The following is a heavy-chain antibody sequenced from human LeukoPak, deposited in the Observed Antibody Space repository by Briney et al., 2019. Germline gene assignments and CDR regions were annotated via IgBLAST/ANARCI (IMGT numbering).Heavy chain of an antibody. V-gene: IGHV4-59*11. CDR3: ARVVRGSYYYFDY. CDR1: GGSISSHY. J-gene: IGHJ4*02. CDR2: IYYSGST. Sequence: PSETLSLTCTVSGGSISSHYWSWIRQRPGKGLEWIGYIYYSGSTNHNPSLKSRVAISVDTAKNQFSLKLSSVTAADTAVYYCARVVRGSYYYFDYWGQGTQVTVSS. D-gene: IGHD1-26*01.